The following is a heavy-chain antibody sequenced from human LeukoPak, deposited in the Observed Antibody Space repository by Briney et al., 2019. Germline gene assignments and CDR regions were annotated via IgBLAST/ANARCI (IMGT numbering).Heavy chain of an antibody. J-gene: IGHJ4*02. V-gene: IGHV1-2*06. CDR2: INPKSGGT. Sequence: ASVKVSCKASGGTFSSYAISWVRQAPGQGLEWMGRINPKSGGTNYAQKFQGRVTMTRDTSISTVYMELSRLRSDDTAVFYCARFDWLLYYFDYWGQGTLVTVSS. D-gene: IGHD3-9*01. CDR1: GGTFSSYA. CDR3: ARFDWLLYYFDY.